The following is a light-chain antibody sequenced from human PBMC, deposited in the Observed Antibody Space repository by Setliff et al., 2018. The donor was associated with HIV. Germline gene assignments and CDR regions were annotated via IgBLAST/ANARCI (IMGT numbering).Light chain of an antibody. V-gene: IGLV2-14*03. CDR3: CSYSRGSTYV. CDR1: SNDIGRFNY. CDR2: DVN. J-gene: IGLJ1*01. Sequence: QSVLAQPASVTGAPGQSITISCTGTSNDIGRFNYVSWYKRFPGKGPTLVIFDVNQRPSGVSNRFSGSKSGNIASLIISGLQAEDEADYFCCSYSRGSTYVFGTGTKVTV.